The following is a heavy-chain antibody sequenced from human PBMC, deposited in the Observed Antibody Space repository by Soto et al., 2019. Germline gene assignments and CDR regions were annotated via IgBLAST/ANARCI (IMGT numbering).Heavy chain of an antibody. Sequence: QVRLVQSAAEVKKPGASVKVSCKASGYTFSSYGITWVRQAPGHGREWMGWISGYNGNTHLAQKLHGRVTMTTDTPTSHAIMELRSLRSDYTAVEYCARIADCSITTWSVPTSFNLRGYYCCYGMDAWGQGTTVAVSS. J-gene: IGHJ6*02. CDR2: ISGYNGNT. CDR1: GYTFSSYG. CDR3: ARIADCSITTWSVPTSFNLRGYYCCYGMDA. V-gene: IGHV1-18*01. D-gene: IGHD2-2*01.